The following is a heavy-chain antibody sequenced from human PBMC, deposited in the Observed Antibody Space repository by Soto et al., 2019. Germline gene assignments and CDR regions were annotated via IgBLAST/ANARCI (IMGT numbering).Heavy chain of an antibody. CDR3: ARDYYYGSGSYWFDY. V-gene: IGHV1-3*01. CDR2: INAGNGNT. J-gene: IGHJ4*02. CDR1: GYTFTKYA. D-gene: IGHD3-10*01. Sequence: QVQLVQSGAEVKKPGASVKVSCKASGYTFTKYAMHWVRQAPGQRLEWMGWINAGNGNTKYSQKFQGRVTITRDTSXXTAYMELSSLRSEDTAVYYCARDYYYGSGSYWFDYWGQGTLVTVSS.